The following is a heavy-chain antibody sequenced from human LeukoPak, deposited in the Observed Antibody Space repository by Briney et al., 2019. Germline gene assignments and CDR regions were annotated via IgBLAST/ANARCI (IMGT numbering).Heavy chain of an antibody. J-gene: IGHJ4*02. Sequence: GGSLRLSCAGSGFSFSDYYMAWIRQTPGKGLQRVSFFDRGRDGKGHADSVKGRFTISRDNSKNTLYLQMNSLRAEDTAVYYCATTMITFGGVIAHDYWGQGTLVTVSS. V-gene: IGHV3-11*06. CDR3: ATTMITFGGVIAHDY. CDR1: GFSFSDYY. D-gene: IGHD3-16*02. CDR2: FDRGRDGK.